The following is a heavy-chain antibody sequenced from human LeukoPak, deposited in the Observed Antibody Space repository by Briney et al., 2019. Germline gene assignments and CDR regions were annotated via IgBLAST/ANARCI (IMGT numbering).Heavy chain of an antibody. CDR2: IYYSRST. CDR3: ASVSGSSTYWYYGMDV. J-gene: IGHJ6*04. D-gene: IGHD1-26*01. CDR1: GGSISSGDYY. V-gene: IGHV4-30-4*01. Sequence: PSQTLSLTCTVSGGSISSGDYYWSWIRQHPGKGRVWYGYIYYSRSTYYNPSLKSRVTVSVDKYKNQLSLKLSSVAAAETAVYYCASVSGSSTYWYYGMDVWGEGTTVTVSS.